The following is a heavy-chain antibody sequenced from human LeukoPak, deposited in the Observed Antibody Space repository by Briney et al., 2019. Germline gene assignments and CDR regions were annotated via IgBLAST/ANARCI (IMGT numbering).Heavy chain of an antibody. J-gene: IGHJ4*02. Sequence: FLRICGAPSGFPFSSCWMSWVRQVKGKGPEWVANIKQDGSEKYYVDSVKGRFTISRDNAKNSLYLQMNSLRAEDTAVYYCAGIDFWSGYYNYWGQGTLVTVSS. D-gene: IGHD3-3*01. V-gene: IGHV3-7*05. CDR1: GFPFSSCW. CDR3: AGIDFWSGYYNY. CDR2: IKQDGSEK.